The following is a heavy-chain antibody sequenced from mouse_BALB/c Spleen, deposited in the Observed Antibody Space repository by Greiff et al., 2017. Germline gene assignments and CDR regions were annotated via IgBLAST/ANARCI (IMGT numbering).Heavy chain of an antibody. J-gene: IGHJ3*01. D-gene: IGHD1-1*01. CDR1: GYSITSDYA. CDR2: ISYSGST. CDR3: ASPFYGSSPFAY. Sequence: DVQLQESGPGLVKPSQSLSLTCTVTGYSITSDYAWNWIRQFPGNKLEWMGYISYSGSTSYNPSLKSRISITRDTSKNQFFMQLNSVTTENTATYYCASPFYGSSPFAYWGQGTLVTVSA. V-gene: IGHV3-2*02.